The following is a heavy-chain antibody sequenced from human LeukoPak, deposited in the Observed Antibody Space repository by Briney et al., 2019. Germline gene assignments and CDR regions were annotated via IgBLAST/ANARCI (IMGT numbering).Heavy chain of an antibody. CDR1: GGSISSYY. J-gene: IGHJ4*02. D-gene: IGHD1-26*01. CDR2: IYYSGST. V-gene: IGHV4-59*01. CDR3: ARGGYSGSYWDFDY. Sequence: PSETLSLTCTVSGGSISSYYWSWIRQPPGKGLEWIGYIYYSGSTNYNPSLKSRATISVDTSKNQFSLKLSSVTAADTAVYYCARGGYSGSYWDFDYWGQGTLVTVSS.